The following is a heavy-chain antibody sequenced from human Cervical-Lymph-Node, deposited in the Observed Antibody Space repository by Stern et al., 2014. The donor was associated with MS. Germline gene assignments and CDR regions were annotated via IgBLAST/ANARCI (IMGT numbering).Heavy chain of an antibody. CDR2: IIPMFGSP. V-gene: IGHV1-69*01. Sequence: DQLVESEAEVKKPGSSVKVSCKASGGTFSTFAFNWVRQAPGEGLEWMAGIIPMFGSPKYAQKFQGRVTITADESTSTAYMELSSLRSADTAVYYCATVESSASSRSVWGQGTTVTVSS. CDR1: GGTFSTFA. CDR3: ATVESSASSRSV. J-gene: IGHJ6*02. D-gene: IGHD1-26*01.